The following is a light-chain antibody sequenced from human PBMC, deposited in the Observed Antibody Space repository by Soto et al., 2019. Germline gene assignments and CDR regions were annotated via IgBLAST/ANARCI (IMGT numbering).Light chain of an antibody. J-gene: IGKJ2*01. Sequence: DIQMTQSPSSLAASVGDRVTISCRASQIISTDLNWYQQKLGQVPTLLIYGASSLQSGVPSRFSASGSGTDFTLSISSLQREDFATYYCQQSYSTPNTFGQGTKLEIK. CDR1: QIISTD. V-gene: IGKV1-39*01. CDR3: QQSYSTPNT. CDR2: GAS.